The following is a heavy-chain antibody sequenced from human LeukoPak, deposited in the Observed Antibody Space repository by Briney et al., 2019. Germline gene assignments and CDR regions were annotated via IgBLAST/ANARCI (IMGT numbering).Heavy chain of an antibody. V-gene: IGHV3-7*01. Sequence: GGSLRLSCAASGFNFNNYAMTWVRQAPGKGLEWVANIKQDGSEKYYVDSVKGRFTISRDNAKNSLYLQMNSLRAEDTAVYYCARDRLRGSFDYWGQGTLVTVSS. J-gene: IGHJ4*02. CDR2: IKQDGSEK. D-gene: IGHD1-26*01. CDR3: ARDRLRGSFDY. CDR1: GFNFNNYA.